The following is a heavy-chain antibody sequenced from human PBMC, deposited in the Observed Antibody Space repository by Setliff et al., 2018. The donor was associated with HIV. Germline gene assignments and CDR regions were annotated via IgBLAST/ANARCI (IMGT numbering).Heavy chain of an antibody. CDR1: GFTVSTYY. Sequence: GGSLRLSCAASGFTVSTYYMSWVRQAPGKGLEWVPTIYSGGSTYHADSVKGRFTLSRDTSKSTLFLQMNSLRPEDAAVYYCARVRLYNTALDYWGQGTLVTVSS. V-gene: IGHV3-66*02. CDR3: ARVRLYNTALDY. CDR2: IYSGGST. J-gene: IGHJ4*02. D-gene: IGHD3-3*01.